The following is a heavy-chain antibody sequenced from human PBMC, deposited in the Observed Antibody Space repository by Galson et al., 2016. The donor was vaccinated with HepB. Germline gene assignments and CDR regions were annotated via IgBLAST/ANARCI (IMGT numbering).Heavy chain of an antibody. CDR2: ISGSSTI. V-gene: IGHV3-48*02. J-gene: IGHJ5*02. CDR3: ARRLDP. Sequence: QAPGKGLEWVSYISGSSTIYYADSVKGRFIISRDNAKNSLYLRMNSLRDEDTAVYNCARRLDPWGQGSLVTVSS.